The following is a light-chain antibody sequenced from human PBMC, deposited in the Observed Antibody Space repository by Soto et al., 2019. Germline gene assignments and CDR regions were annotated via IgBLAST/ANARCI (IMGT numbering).Light chain of an antibody. CDR3: QHRSIWPVS. CDR2: DTF. CDR1: QSVSNF. J-gene: IGKJ5*01. V-gene: IGKV3-11*01. Sequence: EIVLTQSPATLSLSPGERATLSCRASQSVSNFLFWYQQKSGQAPSLLIYDTFNKATGIPARFSGSGSGTDVTLTISSLEPEDFGVYYCQHRSIWPVSFGQGTRLEI.